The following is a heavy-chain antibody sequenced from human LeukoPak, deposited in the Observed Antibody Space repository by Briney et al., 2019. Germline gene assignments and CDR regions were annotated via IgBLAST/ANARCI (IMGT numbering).Heavy chain of an antibody. CDR3: ARVGTIRGYSYGLPGAVDY. CDR1: GGTFSSYA. CDR2: ISAYNGNT. J-gene: IGHJ4*02. V-gene: IGHV1-18*01. Sequence: ASVKVSCKASGGTFSSYAISWVRQAPGQGLEWMGWISAYNGNTNYAQKLQGRVTMTTDTSTSTAYMELRSLRSDDTAVYYCARVGTIRGYSYGLPGAVDYWGQGTLVTVSS. D-gene: IGHD5-18*01.